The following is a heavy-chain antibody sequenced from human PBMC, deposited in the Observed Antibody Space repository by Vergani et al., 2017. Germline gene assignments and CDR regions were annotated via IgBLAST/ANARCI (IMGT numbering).Heavy chain of an antibody. Sequence: QVTLRESGPALVKPTQTLTLTCTFSGCSLSTSGMCVSWIRQPPGKALEWLARIDWDDDKYYSTSLKTRLTISKDTSKNQVVLTMTNMDPVDTATYYCARIRAYYYDSSGYYYNAFDIWGQGTMVTVSS. CDR2: IDWDDDK. D-gene: IGHD3-22*01. CDR3: ARIRAYYYDSSGYYYNAFDI. V-gene: IGHV2-70*15. CDR1: GCSLSTSGMC. J-gene: IGHJ3*02.